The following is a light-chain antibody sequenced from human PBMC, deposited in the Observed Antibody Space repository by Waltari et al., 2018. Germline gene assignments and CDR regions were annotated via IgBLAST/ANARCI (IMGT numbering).Light chain of an antibody. J-gene: IGLJ2*01. V-gene: IGLV3-25*03. CDR3: QSADSSGTYVV. CDR2: NDR. CDR1: ALPKQY. Sequence: SYELTQPPSVSVSPGQTARITCSGDALPKQYAYWYQQKPGKAPVLVIYNDRERPSGIPERFSGSSSGTTVTLTISGVQAEDEADYYCQSADSSGTYVVFGGGTKLTVL.